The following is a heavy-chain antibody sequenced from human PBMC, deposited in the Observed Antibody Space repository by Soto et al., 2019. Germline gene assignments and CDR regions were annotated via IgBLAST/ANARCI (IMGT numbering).Heavy chain of an antibody. D-gene: IGHD3-16*01. V-gene: IGHV3-33*01. CDR1: GFTFSSYG. CDR2: IWYDGSNK. Sequence: GSLRLSCAASGFTFSSYGMHWVRQAPGKGLEWVAVIWYDGSNKYYADSVKGRFTISRDNSKNTLYLQMNSLRAEDTAVYYCARGPMITFGGVDLDYWGQGTLVTVSS. CDR3: ARGPMITFGGVDLDY. J-gene: IGHJ4*02.